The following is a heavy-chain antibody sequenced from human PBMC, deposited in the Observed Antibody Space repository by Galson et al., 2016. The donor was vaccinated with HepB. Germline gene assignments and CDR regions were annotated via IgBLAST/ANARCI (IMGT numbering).Heavy chain of an antibody. Sequence: SVKVSCKASGYTFFYYGISWVRQAPGQGLEWMGWISVDNGHTNHAQKFQSRVTMTADTSTGTAYMELRSLRSDDTAVYYCARVDCSGDACYSETHWGQGILVTVSS. J-gene: IGHJ4*02. CDR3: ARVDCSGDACYSETH. D-gene: IGHD2-15*01. CDR2: ISVDNGHT. CDR1: GYTFFYYG. V-gene: IGHV1-18*01.